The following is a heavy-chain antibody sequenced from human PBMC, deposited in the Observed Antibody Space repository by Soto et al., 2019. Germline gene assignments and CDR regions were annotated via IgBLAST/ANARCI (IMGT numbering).Heavy chain of an antibody. Sequence: AVSRVSQEQGKGLEWVSAISGSGGSTYYADSVKGRFTISRDNSKNTLYLQMNSLRAEDTAVYYCAKDYCGDDCYPYPPYYFDYLGHRTLVTVSS. J-gene: IGHJ4*01. D-gene: IGHD2-21*02. CDR1: A. CDR2: ISGSGGST. CDR3: AKDYCGDDCYPYPPYYFDY. V-gene: IGHV3-23*01.